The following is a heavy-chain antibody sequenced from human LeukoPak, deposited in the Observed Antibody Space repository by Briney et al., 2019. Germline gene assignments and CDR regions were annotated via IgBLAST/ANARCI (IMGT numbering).Heavy chain of an antibody. V-gene: IGHV3-74*01. CDR3: AREAWGTVTDY. Sequence: GGSLRLSSAASGFTFTIDWIHCVRQAPVKGLVWVSRINSDGSSTSYADSVKGRFTISRDNAKNSLYLQMNSLRAEDTAVYYCAREAWGTVTDYWGLGTLVTVSS. CDR2: INSDGSST. D-gene: IGHD4-17*01. J-gene: IGHJ4*02. CDR1: GFTFTIDW.